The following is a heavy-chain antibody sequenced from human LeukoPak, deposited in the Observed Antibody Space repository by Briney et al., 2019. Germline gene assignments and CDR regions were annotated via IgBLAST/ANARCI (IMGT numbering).Heavy chain of an antibody. J-gene: IGHJ4*02. D-gene: IGHD3-16*01. Sequence: ASVKVSCKASGGTFSSYAISWVRQAPGQGLEWMGGIIPIFGTANYAQKFQGRVTITADESTSTAYMELSSLRSEDTAVYYCARVGAAGAFDYWGQGTLVAVSS. CDR3: ARVGAAGAFDY. CDR1: GGTFSSYA. CDR2: IIPIFGTA. V-gene: IGHV1-69*13.